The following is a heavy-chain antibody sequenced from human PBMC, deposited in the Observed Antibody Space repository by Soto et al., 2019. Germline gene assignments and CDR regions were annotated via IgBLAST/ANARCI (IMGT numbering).Heavy chain of an antibody. V-gene: IGHV3-33*01. CDR3: AREEGYCSSTSCSTYYMDA. CDR1: KFTFSSYC. D-gene: IGHD2-2*01. J-gene: IGHJ6*03. CDR2: IWYDGSNK. Sequence: GGSLRLSCAASKFTFSSYCMHWVRQAPGKGLEWVAVIWYDGSNKYYADSVKGRFTISRDNSKNTLDLQMNSLRAEDTAVYYCAREEGYCSSTSCSTYYMDAWGKGTTVTVSS.